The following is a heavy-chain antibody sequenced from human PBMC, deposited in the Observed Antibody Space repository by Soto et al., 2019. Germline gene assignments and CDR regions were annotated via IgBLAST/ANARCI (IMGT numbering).Heavy chain of an antibody. CDR1: GGSFSTYY. CDR3: TGPYPYYFDS. CDR2: INHSGNT. V-gene: IGHV4-34*01. Sequence: QVQLQQWGAGLLKPSETLSLTCTVYGGSFSTYYWSWIRQPPGKGLEWIGEINHSGNTNYNPSLTGRVTMSFDTSKTQFSLKLGSVTAADTAVYYCTGPYPYYFDSWGQGTLVTVSS. J-gene: IGHJ4*02.